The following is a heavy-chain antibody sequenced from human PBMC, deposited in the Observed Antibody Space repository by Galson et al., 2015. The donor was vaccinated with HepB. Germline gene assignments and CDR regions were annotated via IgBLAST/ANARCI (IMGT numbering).Heavy chain of an antibody. CDR3: AKDKSSIVGATTTAFDI. V-gene: IGHV3-23*01. J-gene: IGHJ3*02. CDR1: GFTFSSYA. Sequence: SLRLSCAASGFTFSSYAMSWVRQAPGKGLEWVSAISGSGGSTYYADSVKGRFTISRDNSKNTLYLQMNSLRAEDTAVYYCAKDKSSIVGATTTAFDIWGQGTMVTVSS. CDR2: ISGSGGST. D-gene: IGHD1-26*01.